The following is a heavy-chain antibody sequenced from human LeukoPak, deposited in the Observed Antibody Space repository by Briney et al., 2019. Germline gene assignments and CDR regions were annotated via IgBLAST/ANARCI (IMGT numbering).Heavy chain of an antibody. V-gene: IGHV4-34*01. J-gene: IGHJ4*02. CDR1: GGSFSGYY. D-gene: IGHD4-17*01. CDR3: ARGRDYGDYSHDY. Sequence: SETLSLTCAVYGGSFSGYYWSWIRQPPGKGLEWIGEINHSGSTNYNPSLKSRVTISVDTSKNQFSLKLSSVTAADTAVYYCARGRDYGDYSHDYWGQGTLVTVSS. CDR2: INHSGST.